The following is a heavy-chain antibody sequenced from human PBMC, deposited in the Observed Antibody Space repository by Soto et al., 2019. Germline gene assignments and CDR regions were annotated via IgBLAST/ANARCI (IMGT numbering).Heavy chain of an antibody. CDR3: AREKAGRFLAGGMDV. CDR2: ISFDGRNK. V-gene: IGHV3-30*01. Sequence: GGSLRLSCAASGFTFSTHALLWVRQAPGKGLEWVAIISFDGRNKYYADSVEGRFTISRDNSKTTLYLQMNSLGTEDTAVYFCAREKAGRFLAGGMDVWGQGTSVTVSS. J-gene: IGHJ6*02. D-gene: IGHD6-6*01. CDR1: GFTFSTHA.